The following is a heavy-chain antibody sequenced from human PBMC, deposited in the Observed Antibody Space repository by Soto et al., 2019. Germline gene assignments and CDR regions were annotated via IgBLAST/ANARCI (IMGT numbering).Heavy chain of an antibody. Sequence: QVQLVESGGGVVQPGRSLRLSCAASGFTFSSYGMHWVRQAPGKGLEWVAVISYDGSNKYYADSVKGRFTISRDNSKNTLYLQMNSLRAEDTAVYYCAKDFTVMTSGYGMDVWGQGTTVTVSS. V-gene: IGHV3-30*18. D-gene: IGHD4-4*01. CDR3: AKDFTVMTSGYGMDV. J-gene: IGHJ6*02. CDR1: GFTFSSYG. CDR2: ISYDGSNK.